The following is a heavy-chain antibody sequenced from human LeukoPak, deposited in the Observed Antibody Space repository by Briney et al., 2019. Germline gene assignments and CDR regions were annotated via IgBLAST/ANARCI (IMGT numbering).Heavy chain of an antibody. J-gene: IGHJ3*02. Sequence: GASVKVSCKASGYTFTGYYLHWVRQAPGQGLEWVVWINPNNGGTNYAQTFQGRVTMTRETSISTAYMELSRLRFDDTAVYYCARGGSRSSGAFDIWGQGTMVTVSS. V-gene: IGHV1-2*02. CDR1: GYTFTGYY. D-gene: IGHD6-13*01. CDR3: ARGGSRSSGAFDI. CDR2: INPNNGGT.